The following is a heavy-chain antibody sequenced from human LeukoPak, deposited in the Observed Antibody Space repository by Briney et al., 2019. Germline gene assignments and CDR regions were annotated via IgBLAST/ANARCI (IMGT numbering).Heavy chain of an antibody. CDR3: ARGRSSSGWFDP. CDR2: INHSGST. J-gene: IGHJ5*02. V-gene: IGHV4-34*01. D-gene: IGHD6-6*01. Sequence: GSLRLSCAASGFTFINYNMNWVRQPPGKGLEWIGEINHSGSTNYNPSLKSRVTISVDTSKNQFSLKLSSVTAADTAVYYCARGRSSSGWFDPWGQGTLVTVSS. CDR1: GFTFINYN.